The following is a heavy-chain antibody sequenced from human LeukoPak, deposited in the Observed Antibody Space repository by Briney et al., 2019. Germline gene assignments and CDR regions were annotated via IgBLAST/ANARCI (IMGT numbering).Heavy chain of an antibody. CDR3: ARDTDFWSGYYSPYNWFDP. CDR2: IYTSGST. CDR1: GGSISSGSYY. J-gene: IGHJ5*02. Sequence: PSQTLSLTCTVSGGSISSGSYYWSWIRQPAGKGLEWIGRIYTSGSTNYNPSLKSRVTISIDTSKNQFSLKLSSVTAADTAVYYCARDTDFWSGYYSPYNWFDPWGQGTLVTVSS. V-gene: IGHV4-61*02. D-gene: IGHD3-3*01.